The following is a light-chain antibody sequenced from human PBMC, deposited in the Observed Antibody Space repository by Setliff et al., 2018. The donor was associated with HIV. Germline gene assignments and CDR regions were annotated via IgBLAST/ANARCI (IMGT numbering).Light chain of an antibody. J-gene: IGLJ2*01. Sequence: QSVLTQPPSVSAAPGQKVTISCSGSSSNIGNNYVSWYQHLPGTAPKLLMYDNNKRPSGSPDRFSGSKCGTSATLGITGIQTGDEADYYCGTWDSSMSAVVFGGGTK. CDR2: DNN. CDR1: SSNIGNNY. CDR3: GTWDSSMSAVV. V-gene: IGLV1-51*01.